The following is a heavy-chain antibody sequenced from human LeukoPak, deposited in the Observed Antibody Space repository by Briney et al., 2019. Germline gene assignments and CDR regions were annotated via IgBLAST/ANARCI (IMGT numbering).Heavy chain of an antibody. D-gene: IGHD1-1*01. Sequence: GGSLRLSCAASGFTFDDYAMHWVRQAPGKGLGWVSGISWNSGSIGYADSVKGRFTISRDNAKNSLYLQMNSLRAEDTALYYCAKDRGTGTRTRLFDYWGQGTLVTVSS. CDR3: AKDRGTGTRTRLFDY. CDR2: ISWNSGSI. V-gene: IGHV3-9*01. J-gene: IGHJ4*02. CDR1: GFTFDDYA.